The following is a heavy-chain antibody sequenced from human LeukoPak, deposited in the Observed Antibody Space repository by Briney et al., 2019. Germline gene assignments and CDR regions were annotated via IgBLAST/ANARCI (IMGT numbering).Heavy chain of an antibody. D-gene: IGHD3/OR15-3a*01. CDR2: FDPEDGET. CDR3: ATGLRDLRDY. J-gene: IGHJ4*02. V-gene: IGHV1-24*01. Sequence: ASVKVSCKVSGYTLTESSMHWVRQAPGKGLEWMGGFDPEDGETIYAQKFQGRVTMTEDTSTDTAYMELSSLRSEDTAVYCCATGLRDLRDYWGQGTLVTVSS. CDR1: GYTLTESS.